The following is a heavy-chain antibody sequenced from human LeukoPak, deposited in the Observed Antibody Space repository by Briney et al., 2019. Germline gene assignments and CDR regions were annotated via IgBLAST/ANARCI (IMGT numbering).Heavy chain of an antibody. D-gene: IGHD2-15*01. J-gene: IGHJ4*02. CDR1: GYTFTGSY. CDR2: ISPTTGGT. CDR3: ARDRDGGSAVAGNF. Sequence: VAPVKVSCKASGYTFTGSYIHWVRQAPGQGLEWVGWISPTTGGTNYAQKFQGRVTMTRDTSISTAYMELSRLISDDTAVYYCARDRDGGSAVAGNFWGQGTLVTVSS. V-gene: IGHV1-2*02.